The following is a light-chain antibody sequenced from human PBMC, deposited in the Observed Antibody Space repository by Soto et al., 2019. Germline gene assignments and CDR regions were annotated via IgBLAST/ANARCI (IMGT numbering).Light chain of an antibody. Sequence: QSVLTQPPSASGTPGQRVTISCSGSSSNIGSNTVDWYQQLPGTAPKLLIYSNDQRPSGVPERFSGSKSGTSASLAISGLQSEDEADYYCVAWDDSLKGWVFGGGTKLTVL. J-gene: IGLJ3*02. CDR3: VAWDDSLKGWV. CDR1: SSNIGSNT. CDR2: SND. V-gene: IGLV1-44*01.